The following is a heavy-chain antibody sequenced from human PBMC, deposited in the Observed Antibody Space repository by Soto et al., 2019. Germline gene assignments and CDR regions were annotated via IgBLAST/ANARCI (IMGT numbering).Heavy chain of an antibody. V-gene: IGHV1-69*12. Sequence: QVQLVQSAAEVKKPGSSVKVSCKASGGTFSSYAVSWVRQAPGQGLECLGGISPMFGTTNYAQKFQGRVTITADESTSTAYMELNSLSPDDTAVYYCARELGSSGSFDCWGQGTLLTVSS. CDR2: ISPMFGTT. CDR1: GGTFSSYA. D-gene: IGHD6-25*01. CDR3: ARELGSSGSFDC. J-gene: IGHJ4*02.